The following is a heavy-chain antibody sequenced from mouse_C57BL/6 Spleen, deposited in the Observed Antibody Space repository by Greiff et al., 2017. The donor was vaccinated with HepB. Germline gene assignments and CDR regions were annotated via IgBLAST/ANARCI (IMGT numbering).Heavy chain of an antibody. CDR2: ISSGGSYT. Sequence: DVQLVESGGDLVKPGGSLKLSCAASGFTFSSYGMSWVRQTPDKRLEWVATISSGGSYTYYPDSVKGRFTISRDNAKNTLYLQMSSLKSEDTAMYYCASLGDYGAWFAYWGQGTLVTVSA. V-gene: IGHV5-6*01. CDR1: GFTFSSYG. CDR3: ASLGDYGAWFAY. J-gene: IGHJ3*01. D-gene: IGHD2-4*01.